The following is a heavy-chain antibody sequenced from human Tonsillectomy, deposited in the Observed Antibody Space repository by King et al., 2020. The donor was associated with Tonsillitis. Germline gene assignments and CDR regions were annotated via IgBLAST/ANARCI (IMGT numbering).Heavy chain of an antibody. D-gene: IGHD4-11*01. Sequence: VQLVESGGGLVQPGGSLRLSCAASGFTFSSYAMSWVRQAPGKGLEWVSFISGNGGSTYYADSVKGRFTISRDNSKNTMFLQMNSLGGEDTAVYYCAKVGASVTTFDYWGQGTLVTVSS. CDR1: GFTFSSYA. CDR2: ISGNGGST. J-gene: IGHJ4*02. V-gene: IGHV3-23*04. CDR3: AKVGASVTTFDY.